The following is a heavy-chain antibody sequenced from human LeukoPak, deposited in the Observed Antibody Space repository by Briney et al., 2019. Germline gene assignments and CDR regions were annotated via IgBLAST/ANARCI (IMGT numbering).Heavy chain of an antibody. CDR1: GYTFTRNG. Sequence: GASVKVSCKASGYTFTRNGISWVRQAPGQGLAWMGWINGYNGNTKYAQKLQGRVTMTTDTSTTTAYMELRSLRSDDTAVYYCAREGWGTYSSGPYYFDYWGQGTLITVSS. V-gene: IGHV1-18*04. CDR3: AREGWGTYSSGPYYFDY. CDR2: INGYNGNT. J-gene: IGHJ4*02. D-gene: IGHD6-19*01.